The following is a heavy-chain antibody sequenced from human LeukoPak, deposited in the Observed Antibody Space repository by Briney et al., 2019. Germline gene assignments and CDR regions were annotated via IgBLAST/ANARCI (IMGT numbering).Heavy chain of an antibody. CDR2: ISSSSGTI. V-gene: IGHV3-48*01. J-gene: IGHJ4*02. CDR3: AKARVDYYDSSGFDY. Sequence: GGSLRLSCVGSGFSFRSYSMNWVRQAPGKGLEWVSYISSSSGTIYYADSMKGRFTISRDNSKNTLYLQMNSLRAEDTSVYYCAKARVDYYDSSGFDYWGQGTLVTVSS. D-gene: IGHD3-22*01. CDR1: GFSFRSYS.